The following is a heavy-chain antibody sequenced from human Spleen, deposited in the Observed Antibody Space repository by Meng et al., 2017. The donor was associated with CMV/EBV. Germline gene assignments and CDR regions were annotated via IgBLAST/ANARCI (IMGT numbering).Heavy chain of an antibody. CDR3: ARDQAAGNYYYYGMDV. V-gene: IGHV3-7*01. CDR1: GFTFSSYW. CDR2: IKQDGSEK. Sequence: GESLKISCAASGFTFSSYWMSWVRQAPGKGLEWVANIKQDGSEKYYVDSVKGRFTISRDNAKNSLYLQMNSLRAEDTAVYYCARDQAAGNYYYYGMDVWGQGITVTVSS. D-gene: IGHD6-13*01. J-gene: IGHJ6*02.